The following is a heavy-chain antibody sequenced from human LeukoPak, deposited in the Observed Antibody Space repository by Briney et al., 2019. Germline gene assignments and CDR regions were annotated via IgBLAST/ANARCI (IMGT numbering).Heavy chain of an antibody. CDR1: GGSISSYY. D-gene: IGHD3-3*01. V-gene: IGHV4-34*01. CDR3: AREDNYDFWSGEPTP. J-gene: IGHJ5*02. CDR2: INHSGST. Sequence: SETLSLTCTVSGGSISSYYWSWIRQPPGKGLEWIGEINHSGSTNYNPSLKSRVTISVDTSKNQFSLKLSSVTAADTAVYYCAREDNYDFWSGEPTPWGQGTLVTVSS.